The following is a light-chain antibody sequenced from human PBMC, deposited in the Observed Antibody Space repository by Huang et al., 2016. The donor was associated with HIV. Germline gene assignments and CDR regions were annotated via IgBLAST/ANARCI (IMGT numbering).Light chain of an antibody. CDR2: GAS. Sequence: EIEMTQSPAILSVSPGERATLSCRASQSVNSDLAWYLQKPGQAPRLIIYGASTRAIGIPAKVNGTGSGTEFSRSISNLQSDDCGVYYCQQYNDWPPLTFGGGTKVEI. CDR1: QSVNSD. J-gene: IGKJ4*01. V-gene: IGKV3-15*01. CDR3: QQYNDWPPLT.